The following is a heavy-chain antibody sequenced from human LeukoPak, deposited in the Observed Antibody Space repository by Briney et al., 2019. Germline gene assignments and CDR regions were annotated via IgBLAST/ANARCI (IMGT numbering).Heavy chain of an antibody. J-gene: IGHJ4*02. Sequence: AASVKVSCKASGYTFTSYDINWARQATGQGLEWMGWMNPNSGNTGYAQKFQGRVAITRNTSISTAYMELSSLRSEDTAVYYCASVYCSSTSCRYYYDSSGYIRFDYWGQGTLVTVSS. CDR1: GYTFTSYD. CDR2: MNPNSGNT. D-gene: IGHD3-22*01. V-gene: IGHV1-8*03. CDR3: ASVYCSSTSCRYYYDSSGYIRFDY.